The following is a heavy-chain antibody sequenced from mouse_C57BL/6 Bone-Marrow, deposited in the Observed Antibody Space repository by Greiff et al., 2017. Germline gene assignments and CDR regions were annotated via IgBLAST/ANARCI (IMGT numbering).Heavy chain of an antibody. CDR2: INSDGGST. D-gene: IGHD2-4*01. J-gene: IGHJ2*01. CDR3: ARHPYDYDVSLNFDY. CDR1: EYEFPSHD. Sequence: EVHLVESGGGLVQPGESLKLSCESNEYEFPSHDMSWVRKTPEKRLELVAAINSDGGSTYYPDTMERRFIISRDNTKKTLYLQMSSLRSEDTALYYCARHPYDYDVSLNFDYWGQGTTLTVSS. V-gene: IGHV5-2*01.